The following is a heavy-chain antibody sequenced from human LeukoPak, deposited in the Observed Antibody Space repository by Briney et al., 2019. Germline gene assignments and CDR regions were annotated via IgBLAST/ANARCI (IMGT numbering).Heavy chain of an antibody. J-gene: IGHJ4*02. Sequence: GGSLRLSCAASGFTFSSYAMHWVRQAPGKGLEWVAVISYDGSNKYYADSVKGRFTISRDNSKNTLYLQMNSLRAEDTAAYYCARLYGSGSAWSSGFDYWGQGTLVTVSS. D-gene: IGHD3-10*01. CDR2: ISYDGSNK. CDR1: GFTFSSYA. V-gene: IGHV3-30-3*01. CDR3: ARLYGSGSAWSSGFDY.